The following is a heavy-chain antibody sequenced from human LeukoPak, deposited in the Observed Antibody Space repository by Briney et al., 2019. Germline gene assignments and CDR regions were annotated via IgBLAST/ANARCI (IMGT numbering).Heavy chain of an antibody. CDR1: GGSFSGYY. Sequence: SETLSLTCAVYGGSFSGYYWSWIRQPPGKGLEWIGEINHSGSTNYNPSLKSRVTISVDTSKNQFSLKLSSVTAADTAVYYCARGRYSGSYYDYWGQGTLVTVSS. CDR3: ARGRYSGSYYDY. J-gene: IGHJ4*02. D-gene: IGHD1-26*01. CDR2: INHSGST. V-gene: IGHV4-34*01.